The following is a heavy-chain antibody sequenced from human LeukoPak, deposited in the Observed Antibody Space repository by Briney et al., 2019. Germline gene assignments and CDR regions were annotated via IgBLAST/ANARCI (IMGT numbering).Heavy chain of an antibody. Sequence: PSETLSLTCTVSGDSFTSVTDYWAWIRQPPGKGLEWIATGDYSGGTYYNPSLESRVAISADMSKNQISLKLTSVTGADTAVYYCASFWSGYYSGGYWGQGTLVTVSS. D-gene: IGHD3-3*01. J-gene: IGHJ4*02. CDR3: ASFWSGYYSGGY. V-gene: IGHV4-39*07. CDR2: GDYSGGT. CDR1: GDSFTSVTDY.